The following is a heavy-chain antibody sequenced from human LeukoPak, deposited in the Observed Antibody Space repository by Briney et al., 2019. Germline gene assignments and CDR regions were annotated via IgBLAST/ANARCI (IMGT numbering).Heavy chain of an antibody. V-gene: IGHV4-39*07. CDR3: ARGFYYDSSGEH. J-gene: IGHJ4*02. CDR1: GGSISSSSYY. CDR2: IYYSGST. D-gene: IGHD3-22*01. Sequence: SETLSLTCTVSGGSISSSSYYWGWIRQPPGKGLEWIGSIYYSGSTYYNPSLKSRVTISVDTSKNQFSLKLSSVTAADTAVYYCARGFYYDSSGEHWGQGTLVTVSS.